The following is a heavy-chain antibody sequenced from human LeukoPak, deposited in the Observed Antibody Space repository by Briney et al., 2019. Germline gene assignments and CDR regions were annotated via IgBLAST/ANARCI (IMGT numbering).Heavy chain of an antibody. V-gene: IGHV4-39*02. Sequence: SETLSLTCTVSGGSITSRDYYWGWIRQPPGKGLEWIASIYYSGTTHYNPSHQSRVTMSVDTSKNQFSLKLSSVTAADTAVYYCARDQEVYMDVWGKGTTVTVSS. CDR3: ARDQEVYMDV. CDR2: IYYSGTT. CDR1: GGSITSRDYY. J-gene: IGHJ6*03.